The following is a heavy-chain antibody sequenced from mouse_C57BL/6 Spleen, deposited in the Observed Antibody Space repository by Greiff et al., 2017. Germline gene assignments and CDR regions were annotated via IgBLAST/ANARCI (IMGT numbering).Heavy chain of an antibody. J-gene: IGHJ2*01. Sequence: VQLQQSGAELVRPGTSVKVSCTASGYAFTNYLIEWVKQRPGQGLEWIGVINPGSGGTNYNEKFKGKATLTADKSSSTAYMHLSSLTSEDSAVYFCARGFYYGNQYYFDYWGQGTTLTVSS. CDR2: INPGSGGT. D-gene: IGHD2-1*01. V-gene: IGHV1-54*01. CDR1: GYAFTNYL. CDR3: ARGFYYGNQYYFDY.